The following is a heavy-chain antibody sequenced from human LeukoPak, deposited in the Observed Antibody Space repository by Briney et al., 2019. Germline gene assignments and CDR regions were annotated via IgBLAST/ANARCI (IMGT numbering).Heavy chain of an antibody. V-gene: IGHV4-34*01. CDR1: GGSFSGYY. D-gene: IGHD3-22*01. J-gene: IGHJ6*02. CDR2: INHSGST. Sequence: SETPSLTCAVYGGSFSGYYWSWIRQPPGKGLEWIGEINHSGSTNYNPSLKSRVTISVDTSKNQFSLNLSSVTAADTAVYYCARHLNDRSGYYPMDVWGQGTTVTVSS. CDR3: ARHLNDRSGYYPMDV.